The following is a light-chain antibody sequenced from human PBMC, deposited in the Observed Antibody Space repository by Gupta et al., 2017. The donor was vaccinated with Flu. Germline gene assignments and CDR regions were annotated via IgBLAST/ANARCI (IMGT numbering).Light chain of an antibody. Sequence: QSALTQPASVSGSPGQSVTLSCTGTSSDVGSYDLVSWYQQHPGKAPKLMIYAVNKRPSGVSNRFSGSKSGNTASLTISGLQAEDEAYYYCCSYETGRVFGGGTKLTVL. V-gene: IGLV2-23*02. CDR2: AVN. J-gene: IGLJ3*02. CDR1: SSDVGSYDL. CDR3: CSYETGRV.